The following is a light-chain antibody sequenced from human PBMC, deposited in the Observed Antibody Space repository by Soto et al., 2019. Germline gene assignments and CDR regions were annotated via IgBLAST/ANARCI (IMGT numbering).Light chain of an antibody. V-gene: IGLV1-40*01. J-gene: IGLJ2*01. CDR1: SSKIGAGYD. CDR3: QSYDSSLSGVV. CDR2: GNS. Sequence: QSVLTQPPSVSGAPGQRVTISCTGSSSKIGAGYDVHWYQQLPGTAPKLLIYGNSNRPSGVPDRFSGSKSGTSDSLAITGLKAEDEAYYYCQSYDSSLSGVVFGGGTKVTVL.